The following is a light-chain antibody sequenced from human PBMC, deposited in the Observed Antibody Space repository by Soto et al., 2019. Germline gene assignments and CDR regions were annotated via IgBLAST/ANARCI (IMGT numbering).Light chain of an antibody. CDR3: SSYTSSSTLGV. V-gene: IGLV2-14*01. CDR1: SSDVGGYNY. Sequence: QSALTQPASVSGSPGQSITISCTGTSSDVGGYNYVSWYQQHPGKAPKLMIYDVSNRPSGVSNRFSDSKSGNTASLTISGLQAGDEADYYCSSYTSSSTLGVFGGGTKLTVL. J-gene: IGLJ2*01. CDR2: DVS.